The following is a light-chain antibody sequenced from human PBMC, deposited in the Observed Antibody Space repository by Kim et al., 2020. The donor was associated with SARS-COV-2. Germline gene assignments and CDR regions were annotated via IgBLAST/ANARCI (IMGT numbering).Light chain of an antibody. CDR2: AAS. V-gene: IGKV1-39*01. CDR3: QQTFNIPYT. J-gene: IGKJ2*01. CDR1: QRVRSY. Sequence: IRVTQSPSSRSASVGDTVTITCRASQRVRSYLNWYHQKPGKAPKALIFAASILHTGVPSRFSGSGSGTDFTLTISSLQPEDCGTFFCQQTFNIPYTFGQGTKLEI.